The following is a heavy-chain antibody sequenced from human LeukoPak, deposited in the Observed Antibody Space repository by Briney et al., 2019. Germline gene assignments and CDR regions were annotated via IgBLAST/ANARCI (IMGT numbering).Heavy chain of an antibody. Sequence: GGSLRLSCAGSGFTFSDAWMSWVRQAPGKGLEWVGRIKSKTDGGTTDYAAPVRGRFTFSRDDSENTLYLQMDSLKTEDTAVYYCTTEYASSWFSSGYWGQGTLVTVSS. CDR2: IKSKTDGGTT. CDR3: TTEYASSWFSSGY. D-gene: IGHD6-13*01. V-gene: IGHV3-15*01. J-gene: IGHJ4*02. CDR1: GFTFSDAW.